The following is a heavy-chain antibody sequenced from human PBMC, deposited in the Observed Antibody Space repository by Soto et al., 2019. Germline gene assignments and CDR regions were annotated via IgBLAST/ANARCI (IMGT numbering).Heavy chain of an antibody. D-gene: IGHD5-12*01. CDR1: GGSSSSGDYY. J-gene: IGHJ4*02. CDR3: ATRGATIYYFDY. CDR2: IYYSGST. V-gene: IGHV4-30-4*01. Sequence: QVQLQESGPGLVKPSQTLSLTCTVSGGSSSSGDYYWSWIRQPPGKGLEWIGYIYYSGSTYYNPSLKSRVTISVDTSKNQFSLKLSSVTAADTAVYFCATRGATIYYFDYWGEGTLVTVSS.